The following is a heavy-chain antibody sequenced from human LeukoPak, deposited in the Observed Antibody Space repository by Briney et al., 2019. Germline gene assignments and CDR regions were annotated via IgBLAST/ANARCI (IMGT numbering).Heavy chain of an antibody. V-gene: IGHV4-4*07. J-gene: IGHJ5*01. CDR1: GGSISSYY. Sequence: SETLSLTCTVSGGSISSYYWSWIRQHAGKGLEWIGRIYTSGSTNYNPSLKSRVTMSVDTSKNQFSLKLSSVTAADTAVYYCARGAQSLNWFDPWGQGTLVTVSS. CDR3: ARGAQSLNWFDP. CDR2: IYTSGST.